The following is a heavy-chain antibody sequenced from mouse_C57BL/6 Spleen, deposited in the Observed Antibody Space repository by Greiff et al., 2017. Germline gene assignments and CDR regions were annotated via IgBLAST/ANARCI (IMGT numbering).Heavy chain of an antibody. D-gene: IGHD1-1*01. CDR3: YYYGSSLYFDY. CDR1: GYAFSSYW. V-gene: IGHV1-80*01. Sequence: VQLQQSGAELVKPGASVKISCKASGYAFSSYWMNWVKQRPGKGLEWIGQIYPGDGDTNYNGKFKGKATLTADKSSSTAYMQLSSLTSEDSAVYFCYYYGSSLYFDYWGQGTTLTVSS. CDR2: IYPGDGDT. J-gene: IGHJ2*01.